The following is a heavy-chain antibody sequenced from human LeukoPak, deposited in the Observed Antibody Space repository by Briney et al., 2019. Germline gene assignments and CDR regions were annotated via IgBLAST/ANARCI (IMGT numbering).Heavy chain of an antibody. J-gene: IGHJ5*02. D-gene: IGHD7-27*01. Sequence: ASVKVSCKASGYTFTGYYMHWGRQAPGQGLEWMGWMNPNSGGTNSAQKFPGRVTMTRDTSISTAYMELSRLRSDDTAVYYCARGKDNWGRWFDPWGQGTLVTVSS. V-gene: IGHV1-2*02. CDR1: GYTFTGYY. CDR3: ARGKDNWGRWFDP. CDR2: MNPNSGGT.